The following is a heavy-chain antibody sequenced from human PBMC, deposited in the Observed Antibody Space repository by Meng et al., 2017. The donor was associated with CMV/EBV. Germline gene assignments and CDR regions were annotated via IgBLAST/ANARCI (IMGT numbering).Heavy chain of an antibody. CDR3: AREGSHCSGGSCYVWFDP. D-gene: IGHD2-15*01. CDR2: VKPGGGST. V-gene: IGHV1-46*01. Sequence: YTVTSCYMRWVRQSSGQRREWMGMVKPGGGSTSYAKKFHGRVTMTRDTSTSTVYMELSSLRSEDTAVYYCAREGSHCSGGSCYVWFDPWGQGTLVTVSS. J-gene: IGHJ5*02. CDR1: YTVTSCY.